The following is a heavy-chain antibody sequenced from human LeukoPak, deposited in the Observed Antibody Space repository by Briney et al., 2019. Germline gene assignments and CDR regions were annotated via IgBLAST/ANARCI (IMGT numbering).Heavy chain of an antibody. CDR2: IYYSGST. CDR1: SGSISSYY. Sequence: TPSETLSFTCTVSSGSISSYYWSWIRQPPGKGLEWIGYIYYSGSTNYNPSLKSRVTISVDTSKNQFSLKLSSVTAADTAVYYCARVDYYYGSDSSYYYYMDVWGKGTTVTISS. CDR3: ARVDYYYGSDSSYYYYMDV. J-gene: IGHJ6*03. D-gene: IGHD3-10*01. V-gene: IGHV4-59*01.